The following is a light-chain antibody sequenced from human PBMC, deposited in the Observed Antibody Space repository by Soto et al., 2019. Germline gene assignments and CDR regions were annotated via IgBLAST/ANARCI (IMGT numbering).Light chain of an antibody. J-gene: IGLJ1*01. CDR3: TSSTSDSLYV. CDR2: KVN. CDR1: SSDVGGSKY. Sequence: QSVLTQPASVSGSPGQSITISCTGTSSDVGGSKYVSWYQQYPGKVPKLLINKVNNRPSGVSNRFSGSQSGNTASLTISGLLAEDAADYCCTSSTSDSLYVFGSGTKVTVL. V-gene: IGLV2-14*01.